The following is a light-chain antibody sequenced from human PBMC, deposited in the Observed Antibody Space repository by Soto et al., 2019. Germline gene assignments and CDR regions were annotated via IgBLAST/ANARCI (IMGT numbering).Light chain of an antibody. CDR3: QQRYNTPLT. CDR1: QSLSSW. V-gene: IGKV1-5*01. Sequence: DIQMTQSPSSLSASVGDRVTITCRASQSLSSWLAWYQQKPGKAPKLLISDASSLERGVPSRFRGSGAATDFTLPISSLQPEDFATYYCQQRYNTPLTFGGGTKVDIK. J-gene: IGKJ4*01. CDR2: DAS.